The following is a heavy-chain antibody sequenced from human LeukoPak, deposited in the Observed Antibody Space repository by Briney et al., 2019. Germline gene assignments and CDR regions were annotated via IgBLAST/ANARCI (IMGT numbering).Heavy chain of an antibody. D-gene: IGHD2/OR15-2a*01. Sequence: GGSLRLSCSASGFVFSIYTMYWVRQAPGKGPEYVSTISGSGNGGSIYYADSVKGRFTISRDDSKSIVYLQMNGLRSEDTAVYYCVKDFGRVRGTPDSWGQGTLVTVSS. V-gene: IGHV3-64D*06. J-gene: IGHJ4*02. CDR3: VKDFGRVRGTPDS. CDR2: ISGSGNGGSI. CDR1: GFVFSIYT.